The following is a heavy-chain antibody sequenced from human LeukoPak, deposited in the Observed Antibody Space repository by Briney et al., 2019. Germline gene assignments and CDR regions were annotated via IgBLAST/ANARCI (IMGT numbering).Heavy chain of an antibody. Sequence: PGRSLRLSCAASGFTFSSYARHWVRQAPGKGLEWVAVISYDGSNKYYADSVKGRFTISRDNSKNTLYLQMNSLRAEDTAVYYCAREDLVGAPFDIWGQGTMVTVSS. V-gene: IGHV3-30*04. J-gene: IGHJ3*02. CDR2: ISYDGSNK. CDR3: AREDLVGAPFDI. CDR1: GFTFSSYA. D-gene: IGHD1-26*01.